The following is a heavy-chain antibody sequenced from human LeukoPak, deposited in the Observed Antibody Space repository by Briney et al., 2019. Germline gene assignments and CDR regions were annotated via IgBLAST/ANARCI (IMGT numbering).Heavy chain of an antibody. CDR3: ARGLITASKAWFDP. Sequence: PSGTLSLTCTVSGGSISSTSYYWGWIRQPPGKGLEWIGTIYYSGNTYYNPSLKSRVTISVDTSNNQFSLKLTSVTAAETAVYYCARGLITASKAWFDPWGQGTLVTVSS. J-gene: IGHJ5*02. V-gene: IGHV4-39*07. CDR1: GGSISSTSYY. CDR2: IYYSGNT. D-gene: IGHD1-20*01.